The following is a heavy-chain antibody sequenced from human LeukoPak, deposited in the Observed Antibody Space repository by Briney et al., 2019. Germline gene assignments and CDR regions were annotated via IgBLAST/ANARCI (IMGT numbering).Heavy chain of an antibody. CDR3: AKALLWFGELLPLDY. J-gene: IGHJ4*02. Sequence: PGGSLRLSCAASGFTFSSYAMSWVRQAPGKGLEWVSAISGSGGSTYYADSVKGRFTISSDNSKNTLYLQMNSLRAEDTAVYYCAKALLWFGELLPLDYWGQGTLVTVSS. CDR2: ISGSGGST. V-gene: IGHV3-23*01. CDR1: GFTFSSYA. D-gene: IGHD3-10*01.